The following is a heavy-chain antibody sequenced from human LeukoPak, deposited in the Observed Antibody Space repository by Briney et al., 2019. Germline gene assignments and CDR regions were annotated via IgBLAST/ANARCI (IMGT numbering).Heavy chain of an antibody. Sequence: SQTLSLTCTVSGGSISSGGYYWNWIRQPPGKGLEWVAFASHGGNTYSSPSLKSRVTISLDTSKNQFSLTLNSVTAADTAVYYCARGGVYCSGGRCYSLDYWGQGTPVTVSS. CDR3: ARGGVYCSGGRCYSLDY. D-gene: IGHD2-15*01. CDR1: GGSISSGGYY. V-gene: IGHV4-30-2*01. CDR2: ASHGGNT. J-gene: IGHJ4*02.